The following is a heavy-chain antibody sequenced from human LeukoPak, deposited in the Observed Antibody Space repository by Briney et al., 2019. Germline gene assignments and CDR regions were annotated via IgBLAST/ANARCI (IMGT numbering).Heavy chain of an antibody. Sequence: GASVKVSCKTSGYTFTSYGISWVRQAPGQGLEWMGWISPYNGNTNYAQKVQGRVTMTTDTSTSTAYMELRSLRSDDTAVYYCARGTEWELQNLFDYWGQGTLVTVSS. CDR1: GYTFTSYG. V-gene: IGHV1-18*01. J-gene: IGHJ4*02. CDR3: ARGTEWELQNLFDY. CDR2: ISPYNGNT. D-gene: IGHD1-26*01.